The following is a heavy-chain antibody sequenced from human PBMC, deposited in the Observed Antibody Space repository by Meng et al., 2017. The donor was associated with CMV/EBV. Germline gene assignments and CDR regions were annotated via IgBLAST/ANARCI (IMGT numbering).Heavy chain of an antibody. Sequence: TSHGMSWVRPAPGQGIEWMGWIGAYNDTTNYAQKLPGQVPMTTDTSTRTAYMELRSLRSADTAVYYCARAGVSGWVLTGYYNESPFAYWGQGTLVTVSS. V-gene: IGHV1-18*01. J-gene: IGHJ4*02. CDR3: ARAGVSGWVLTGYYNESPFAY. CDR2: IGAYNDTT. CDR1: TSHG. D-gene: IGHD3-9*01.